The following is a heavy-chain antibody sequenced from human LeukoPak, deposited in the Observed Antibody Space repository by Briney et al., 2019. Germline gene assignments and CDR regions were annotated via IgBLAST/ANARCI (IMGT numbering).Heavy chain of an antibody. V-gene: IGHV4-59*01. CDR2: IDYSGST. D-gene: IGHD3-22*01. J-gene: IGHJ3*02. CDR1: GGSISTYY. Sequence: PSETLSLTCTVSGGSISTYYWSWIRQPPGKGLEWIGYIDYSGSTKYIPSLKSRVTISVDTPKNQFSLRLASVTAADTAVYYCARGRTTYYSDSTGYYRDAFDIWGQGTKVTVSS. CDR3: ARGRTTYYSDSTGYYRDAFDI.